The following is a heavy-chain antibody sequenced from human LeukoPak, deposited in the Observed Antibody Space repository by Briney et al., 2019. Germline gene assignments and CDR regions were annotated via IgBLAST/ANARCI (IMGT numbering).Heavy chain of an antibody. CDR1: GYTFTGYY. Sequence: ASVKVSCKASGYTFTGYYMHWVRRAPGQGLEWMGWINPNSGGTNYAQKFQGRVTMTRDTSISTAYMELSRLRSDDTAVYYCARVQETIFGPPGGYWGQGTLVTVSS. CDR3: ARVQETIFGPPGGY. V-gene: IGHV1-2*02. J-gene: IGHJ4*02. D-gene: IGHD3-3*01. CDR2: INPNSGGT.